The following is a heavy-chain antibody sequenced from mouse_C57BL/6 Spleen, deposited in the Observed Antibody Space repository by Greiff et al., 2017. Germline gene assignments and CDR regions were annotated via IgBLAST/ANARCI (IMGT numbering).Heavy chain of an antibody. J-gene: IGHJ2*01. Sequence: VQLQQSGPELVKPGASVKISCKASGYSFTGYYMNWVKQSPEKSLEWIGEINPSTGGTTYNQKFKAKATLTVDKSSSTAYMQLKSLTSEDSAVYYCAREGSGWDYWGQGTTLTVSS. D-gene: IGHD1-1*02. CDR1: GYSFTGYY. CDR2: INPSTGGT. V-gene: IGHV1-42*01. CDR3: AREGSGWDY.